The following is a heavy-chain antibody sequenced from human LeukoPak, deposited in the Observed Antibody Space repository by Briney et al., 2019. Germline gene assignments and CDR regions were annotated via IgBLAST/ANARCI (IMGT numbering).Heavy chain of an antibody. V-gene: IGHV4-4*02. CDR2: IYHSGST. CDR1: GGSMSSTKW. D-gene: IGHD4-17*01. Sequence: SETLSLTCAVSGGSMSSTKWWSWVRQPPGKGLEWIGEIYHSGSTNYNPSLKSRNTISVGKSKNQVSLNLNSVTAADTAVYYCATSTVMNEYCFDYWAQGTLVTVSS. CDR3: ATSTVMNEYCFDY. J-gene: IGHJ4*02.